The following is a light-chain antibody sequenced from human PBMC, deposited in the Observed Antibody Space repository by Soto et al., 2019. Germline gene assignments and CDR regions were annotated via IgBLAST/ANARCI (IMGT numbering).Light chain of an antibody. CDR3: QQSYSSPPT. V-gene: IGKV1-39*01. CDR2: AAS. Sequence: DIQMTQSPASLSASVEDRVTITCRASQSIITYLNWYQQKPGKAPKLLIFAASSLQSGVPSRFSGSRSGPDFTLTISSLQPEDFATYYCQQSYSSPPTFGQGTKVDI. CDR1: QSIITY. J-gene: IGKJ1*01.